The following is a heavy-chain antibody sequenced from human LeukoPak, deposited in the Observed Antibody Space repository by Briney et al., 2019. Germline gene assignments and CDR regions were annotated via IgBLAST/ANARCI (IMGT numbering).Heavy chain of an antibody. CDR3: ARAVDKGMVTFDY. J-gene: IGHJ4*02. CDR1: GFTFSGYW. CDR2: IKQDGSEK. Sequence: GGSLRLSCAASGFTFSGYWMSWVRQAPGKGLEWVANIKQDGSEKYYVGSVKGRFTISRDNAKNSLYLQMNSLRAEDTAVYYCARAVDKGMVTFDYWGQGTLVTVSS. V-gene: IGHV3-7*01. D-gene: IGHD5-18*01.